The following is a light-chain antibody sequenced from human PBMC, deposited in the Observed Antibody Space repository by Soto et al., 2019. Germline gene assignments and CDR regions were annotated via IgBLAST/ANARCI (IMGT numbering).Light chain of an antibody. Sequence: EIVLTQSPATLSLSPGERATLSCRASQSVSSYLAWYQQKPGQAPRLLIYDASNRATGIPARFSGSGSGTDFPLTIRSLEPDDFAVYYCQQRSNSYTFGQGTKLEIK. CDR3: QQRSNSYT. CDR2: DAS. CDR1: QSVSSY. J-gene: IGKJ2*01. V-gene: IGKV3-11*01.